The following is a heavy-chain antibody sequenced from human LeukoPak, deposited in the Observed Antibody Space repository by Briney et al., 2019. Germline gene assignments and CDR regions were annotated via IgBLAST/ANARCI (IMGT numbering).Heavy chain of an antibody. V-gene: IGHV3-30*18. CDR3: AKGAVISGTYHDRFDH. J-gene: IGHJ4*02. CDR1: GFTFSSHG. CDR2: ISFDGRDK. D-gene: IGHD1-26*01. Sequence: GGSLRLSCVASGFTFSSHGMRWVRQAPGKGLEWVAVISFDGRDKYYVDSVKGRFTISRDNSKNTLYLQMNSLRPEDTAIYSCAKGAVISGTYHDRFDHWGQGTLVTVSS.